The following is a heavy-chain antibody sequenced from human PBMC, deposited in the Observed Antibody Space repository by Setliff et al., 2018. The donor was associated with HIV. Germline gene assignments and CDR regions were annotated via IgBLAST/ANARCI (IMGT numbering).Heavy chain of an antibody. J-gene: IGHJ5*02. D-gene: IGHD4-4*01. CDR3: AKGQYSDHPHWYDP. Sequence: SETLSLTCTVSGTSITDSFYHWSWIRQPAGRGLEWIGHIYPSGGTDYNPSLKSRVAISRDISRNTLYLQMNSLGADDTAVYYCAKGQYSDHPHWYDPWGQGTVVTVSS. CDR1: GTSITDSFYH. V-gene: IGHV4-61*09. CDR2: IYPSGGT.